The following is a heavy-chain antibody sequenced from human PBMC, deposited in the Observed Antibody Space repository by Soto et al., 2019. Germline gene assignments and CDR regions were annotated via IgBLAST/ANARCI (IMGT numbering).Heavy chain of an antibody. D-gene: IGHD5-18*01. Sequence: QVRLLQSGAEEKKPGASVKVSCKASGYTFTSYAMHWVPQAPGQRGEWLGWINAGNGKTKYSQKFQGRVTITRDTSASTAYMELSSLRSEDTAVYNCARDLDTAMARVPLNYYDGMDVWGQGTMVTVSS. CDR1: GYTFTSYA. J-gene: IGHJ6*02. V-gene: IGHV1-3*05. CDR3: ARDLDTAMARVPLNYYDGMDV. CDR2: INAGNGKT.